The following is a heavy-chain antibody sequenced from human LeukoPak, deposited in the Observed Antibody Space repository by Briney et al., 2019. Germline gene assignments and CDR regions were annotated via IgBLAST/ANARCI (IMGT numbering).Heavy chain of an antibody. J-gene: IGHJ4*02. CDR2: IGGSGGAI. CDR3: ARARSGYDYSFDY. V-gene: IGHV3-23*01. D-gene: IGHD5-12*01. Sequence: GGSLRLSCGASGFTFSRYAMSWVRQAPGKGLQWVSEIGGSGGAIYYADSVKGRFTISRDNAKNSLYLQMNSLRAEDTAVYYCARARSGYDYSFDYWGQGTLVTVSS. CDR1: GFTFSRYA.